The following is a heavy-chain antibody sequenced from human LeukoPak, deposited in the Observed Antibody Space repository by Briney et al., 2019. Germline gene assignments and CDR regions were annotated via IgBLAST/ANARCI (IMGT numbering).Heavy chain of an antibody. CDR1: GYTFTGYY. D-gene: IGHD3-3*01. CDR3: ATPKAYDFWSGYDGAFDI. J-gene: IGHJ3*02. V-gene: IGHV1-2*02. Sequence: GASVKVSCEASGYTFTGYYMHWVRQAPGQGREWMGWINPNSGGTNYAQKFQGRVTMTRDTSISTAYMELSRLRSDDTAVYYCATPKAYDFWSGYDGAFDIWGQGTMVTVSS. CDR2: INPNSGGT.